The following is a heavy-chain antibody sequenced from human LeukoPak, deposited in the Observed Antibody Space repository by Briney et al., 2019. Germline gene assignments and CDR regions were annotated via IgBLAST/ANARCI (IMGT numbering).Heavy chain of an antibody. CDR1: EFTFSSYA. V-gene: IGHV3-23*01. Sequence: GGSLRLSCAASEFTFSSYAMSWVRQAPGKGLEWVSAISGSGGSTYYADSVKGRFTISRDNSKNTLYLQMNSLRAEDTAVYYCARSIVGATPFDPWGQGTLVTVSS. CDR3: ARSIVGATPFDP. CDR2: ISGSGGST. J-gene: IGHJ5*02. D-gene: IGHD1-26*01.